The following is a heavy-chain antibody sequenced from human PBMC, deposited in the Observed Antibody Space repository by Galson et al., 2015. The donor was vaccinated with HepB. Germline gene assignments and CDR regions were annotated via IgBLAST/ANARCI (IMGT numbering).Heavy chain of an antibody. J-gene: IGHJ5*02. V-gene: IGHV5-51*03. CDR1: GYSFANYW. D-gene: IGHD6-13*01. CDR3: ARKSSSWYGWFDP. CDR2: IYPGDSDT. Sequence: QSGAEVKKPGESLKISCQTSGYSFANYWIAWVRQVPGKGPEWMGIIYPGDSDTRYSPSFQGQVTISVDKSISTAYLQWSSLKASDSAIYYCARKSSSWYGWFDPWGQGTLVTVSS.